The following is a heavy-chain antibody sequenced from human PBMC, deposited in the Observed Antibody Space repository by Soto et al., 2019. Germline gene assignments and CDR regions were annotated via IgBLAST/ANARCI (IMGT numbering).Heavy chain of an antibody. J-gene: IGHJ4*02. D-gene: IGHD3-10*01. CDR1: GHRFTELS. CDR3: ATALNYGSGSYSGSAYYFDL. V-gene: IGHV1-24*01. Sequence: ASVKVSCKASGHRFTELSMHWVRQAPGKGLEWMGGFDPEDALTIYAQKFQGRVKMAEDASTDTAYLDLSGLRSDDTAVYYCATALNYGSGSYSGSAYYFDLWGQGTLVTVSS. CDR2: FDPEDALT.